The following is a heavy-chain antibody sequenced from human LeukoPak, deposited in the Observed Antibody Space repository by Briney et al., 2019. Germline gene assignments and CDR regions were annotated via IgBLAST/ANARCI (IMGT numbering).Heavy chain of an antibody. CDR3: ARFSRTNCSSTSCRVRTKKFDY. V-gene: IGHV4-39*07. D-gene: IGHD2-2*01. CDR2: INHSGST. Sequence: PSETLSLTCTVSGGSISSSSYYWGWIRQPPGKGLEWIGEINHSGSTNYTPSLKSRVTISVVTSKNQFSLKLSSVTAADTAVYYCARFSRTNCSSTSCRVRTKKFDYWGQGTLVTVSS. J-gene: IGHJ4*02. CDR1: GGSISSSSYY.